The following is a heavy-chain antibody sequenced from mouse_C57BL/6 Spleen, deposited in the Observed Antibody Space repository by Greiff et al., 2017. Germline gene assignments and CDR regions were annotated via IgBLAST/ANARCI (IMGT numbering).Heavy chain of an antibody. J-gene: IGHJ3*01. Sequence: EVQVVESGGGLVQPGGSLSLSCAASGFTFTDYYMSWVRQPPGKALEWLGFIRNKANGYTTEYSASVKGRFTISRDNSQSILYLQMNALRAEDSATYYCARWGNLSWFAYWGQGTLVTVSA. CDR1: GFTFTDYY. D-gene: IGHD2-1*01. CDR3: ARWGNLSWFAY. CDR2: IRNKANGYTT. V-gene: IGHV7-3*01.